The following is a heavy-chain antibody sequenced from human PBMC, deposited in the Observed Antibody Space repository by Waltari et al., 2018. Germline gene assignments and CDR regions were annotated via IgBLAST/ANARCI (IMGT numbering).Heavy chain of an antibody. V-gene: IGHV5-51*01. J-gene: IGHJ5*02. CDR2: IYPGDSDT. D-gene: IGHD3-16*01. CDR3: ARRFMTGEGLTLNWLDP. CDR1: GYGFDSYW. Sequence: VQLVQSGAEVKKPGESLRISCRDSGYGFDSYWIAWVRQRPGKGLEWMGHIYPGDSDTRYNPYFQCQVTSSADESVTTVYRQWRSLRASDSGIYYCARRFMTGEGLTLNWLDPWGQGTLVTVSS.